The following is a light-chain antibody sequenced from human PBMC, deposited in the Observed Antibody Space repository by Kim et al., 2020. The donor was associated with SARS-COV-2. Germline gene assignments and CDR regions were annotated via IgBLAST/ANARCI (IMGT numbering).Light chain of an antibody. J-gene: IGKJ1*01. CDR1: KGISSN. CDR3: QQYNNWTRT. Sequence: VPPGERATLAWRARKGISSNVAWYQQKPGQAPRLIIDSASTRAAGIPARFSGSGSGKEFTLTISSLQSEDFAVYYCQQYNNWTRTFGQGTKVDIK. V-gene: IGKV3-15*01. CDR2: SAS.